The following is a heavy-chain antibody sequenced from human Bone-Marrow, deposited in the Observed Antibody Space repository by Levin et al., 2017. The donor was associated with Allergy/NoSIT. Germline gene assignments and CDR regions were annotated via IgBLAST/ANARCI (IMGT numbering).Heavy chain of an antibody. J-gene: IGHJ3*02. V-gene: IGHV3-9*01. CDR3: AKETYYDTVGDAFDI. Sequence: LSLTCAASGFTFDDYAMHWVRQAPGKGLEWVSGISWNSGSIGYADSVKGRFTISRDNAKNSLYLQMNSLRAEDTALYYCAKETYYDTVGDAFDIWGQGTMVTVSS. D-gene: IGHD3-9*01. CDR2: ISWNSGSI. CDR1: GFTFDDYA.